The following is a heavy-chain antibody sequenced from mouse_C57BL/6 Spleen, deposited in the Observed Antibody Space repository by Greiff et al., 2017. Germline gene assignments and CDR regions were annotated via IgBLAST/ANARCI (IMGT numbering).Heavy chain of an antibody. CDR3: ARGGTECYLED. J-gene: IGHJ2*01. D-gene: IGHD3-3*01. CDR2: IDPSDSYT. V-gene: IGHV1-69*01. Sequence: VQLQQPGAELVMPGASVKLSCKASGYTFTSYWMHWVKQRPGQGLEWIGEIDPSDSYTNYNQKFKGKSTLTVEKSSSTAYMQLSRLTSEDSAVYYCARGGTECYLEDWGQGTTLKVSS. CDR1: GYTFTSYW.